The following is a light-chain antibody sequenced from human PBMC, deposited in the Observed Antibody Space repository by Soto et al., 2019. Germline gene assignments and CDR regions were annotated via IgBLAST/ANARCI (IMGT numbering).Light chain of an antibody. CDR2: INSDGSH. CDR3: QTWGTDICV. J-gene: IGLJ2*01. CDR1: SGHSSYA. V-gene: IGLV4-69*01. Sequence: QSVLTQSPSASASLGASVKLTCTLSSGHSSYAIAGHQQQPEKGPRYWMKINSDGSHNKGDGIPARFSGSSSGAERYLTISSLQSEDEADYYCQTWGTDICVFGGGTKLTVL.